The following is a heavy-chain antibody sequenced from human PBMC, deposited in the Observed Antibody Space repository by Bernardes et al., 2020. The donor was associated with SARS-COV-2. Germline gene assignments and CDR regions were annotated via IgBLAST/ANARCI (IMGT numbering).Heavy chain of an antibody. CDR3: ASSSGSALPLIK. D-gene: IGHD3-10*01. CDR1: GGSISSRY. J-gene: IGHJ4*02. V-gene: IGHV4-4*07. Sequence: SETLSLTCAVSGGSISSRYWTWIRQPPGKELEWIGQMYSSGSATTNPSLQSRVTMSVDTSKNQFFLKLRSVTAADTAVYYCASSSGSALPLIKWGQGTLLTVSS. CDR2: MYSSGSA.